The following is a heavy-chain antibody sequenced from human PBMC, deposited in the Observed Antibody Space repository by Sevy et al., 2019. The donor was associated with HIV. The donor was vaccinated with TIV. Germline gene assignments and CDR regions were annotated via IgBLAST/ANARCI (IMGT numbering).Heavy chain of an antibody. V-gene: IGHV1-2*02. CDR1: GYTFTGYY. J-gene: IGHJ6*02. D-gene: IGHD3-22*01. CDR3: ARGGGYYYDSSGYYYQTYYYYGMDV. Sequence: ASVKVSCKASGYTFTGYYMHWVRQAPGQGLEWMGWINPNSGGTNYEQKFQGRVTMTRDTSISTAYMELSRLRSDDTAVYYCARGGGYYYDSSGYYYQTYYYYGMDVWGQGTTVTVSS. CDR2: INPNSGGT.